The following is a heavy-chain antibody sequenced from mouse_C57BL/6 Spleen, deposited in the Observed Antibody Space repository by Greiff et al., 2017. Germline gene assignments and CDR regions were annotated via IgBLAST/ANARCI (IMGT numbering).Heavy chain of an antibody. Sequence: QVQLQQPGAELVKPGASVKLSCKASGYTFTSYWMQWVKQRPGQGLEWIGEIDPSDSYTNYNQKFKGKATLTVDTSSSTAYMQLSSLTSEDSAVYYCARVLLGRRDYWGQGTTLTVSS. CDR2: IDPSDSYT. V-gene: IGHV1-50*01. D-gene: IGHD4-1*01. CDR3: ARVLLGRRDY. J-gene: IGHJ2*01. CDR1: GYTFTSYW.